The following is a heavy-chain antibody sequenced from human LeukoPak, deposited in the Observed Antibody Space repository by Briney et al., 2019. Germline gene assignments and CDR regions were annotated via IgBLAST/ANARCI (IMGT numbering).Heavy chain of an antibody. CDR2: IYDSGIA. D-gene: IGHD3-16*01. CDR1: GGSISSYY. V-gene: IGHV4-59*04. J-gene: IGHJ6*03. CDR3: ARRGGDMPARGFMDV. Sequence: PSETLSLTCTVSGGSISSYYWSWIRQPPGKGLEWVGYIYDSGIAFYNPSLKSRVTMSVDTSKNHSFLNLRSVTAADTAVYYCARRGGDMPARGFMDVWGKGTTVTVSS.